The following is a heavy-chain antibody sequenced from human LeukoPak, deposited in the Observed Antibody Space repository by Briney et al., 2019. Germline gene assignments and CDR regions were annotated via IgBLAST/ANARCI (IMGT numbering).Heavy chain of an antibody. J-gene: IGHJ4*02. CDR2: IQYDGSDK. CDR1: GFTFRTYG. CDR3: ARGAWTAYYLDY. D-gene: IGHD3/OR15-3a*01. Sequence: GGSLRLSCAASGFTFRTYGMHWVRQAPGKGLEWVAFIQYDGSDKYYADSVKGRFTISRDNSKNTLNLQMNSLRAEDTAVYYCARGAWTAYYLDYWGQGTLVTVSS. V-gene: IGHV3-30*02.